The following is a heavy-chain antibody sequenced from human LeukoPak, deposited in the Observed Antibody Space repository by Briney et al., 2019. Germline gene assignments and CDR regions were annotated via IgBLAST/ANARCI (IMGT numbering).Heavy chain of an antibody. D-gene: IGHD2-2*01. Sequence: ASVKVSCKASGYTFTSYAMHWVRQAPGQRLEWMGWINAGNGNTKYSQKFQGRVTITRDISASTAYMELSSLRSEDTAVYYCARTIVVVPAAMADFDYWGQGTLVTVSS. J-gene: IGHJ4*02. CDR3: ARTIVVVPAAMADFDY. V-gene: IGHV1-3*01. CDR2: INAGNGNT. CDR1: GYTFTSYA.